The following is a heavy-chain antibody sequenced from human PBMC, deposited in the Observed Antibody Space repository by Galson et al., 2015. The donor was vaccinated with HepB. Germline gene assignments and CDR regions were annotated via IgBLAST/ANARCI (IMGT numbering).Heavy chain of an antibody. CDR2: ISAYNGNT. D-gene: IGHD3-10*01. CDR3: ASGKASRGSGSSWNYYYYGMDV. Sequence: SVKVSCKASGYTFTSYGISWVRQAPGQGLEWMGWISAYNGNTNYAQKLQGRVTMTTDTSTSTAYMELRSLRSDDTAVYYCASGKASRGSGSSWNYYYYGMDVWGQGTTVTVSS. J-gene: IGHJ6*02. V-gene: IGHV1-18*04. CDR1: GYTFTSYG.